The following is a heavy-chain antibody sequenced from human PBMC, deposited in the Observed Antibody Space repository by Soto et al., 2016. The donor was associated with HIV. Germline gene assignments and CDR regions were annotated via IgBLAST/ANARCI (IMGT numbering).Heavy chain of an antibody. CDR2: ISGSGDIT. J-gene: IGHJ4*02. CDR3: VKLRDIVLVAADY. Sequence: EVQLLESGGGVVQPGGSLRLSCAASGFTFSAYAMSWVRQAPGKGLEWVSGISGSGDITYSADSMKGRFTISRDNSKRTLYLQVSGLRAEDTALYYCVKLRDIVLVAADYWGQGTLVTVSS. V-gene: IGHV3-23*01. D-gene: IGHD2-21*01. CDR1: GFTFSAYA.